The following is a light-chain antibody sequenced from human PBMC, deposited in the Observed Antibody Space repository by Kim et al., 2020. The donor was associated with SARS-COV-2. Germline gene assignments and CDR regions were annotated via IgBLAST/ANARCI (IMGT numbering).Light chain of an antibody. CDR3: QSYDSSLTGSRV. CDR2: GND. CDR1: TPNSGVGDY. Sequence: DTITCTGTTPNSGVGDYVHWYQQLQGPAPKPLIYGNDQRPPGVRGWCPGSTSGTAASLAITGLQPEDEGDYYCQSYDSSLTGSRVFGGGTQLTVL. J-gene: IGLJ3*02. V-gene: IGLV1-40*01.